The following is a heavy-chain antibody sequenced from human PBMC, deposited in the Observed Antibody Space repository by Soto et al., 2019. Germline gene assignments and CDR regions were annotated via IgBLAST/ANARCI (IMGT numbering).Heavy chain of an antibody. J-gene: IGHJ4*02. D-gene: IGHD3-10*01. CDR3: AKDLYASGSAPDH. Sequence: GGSLRLSYAASGFTFSTYGMHWVRQAPGKGLEWVAVTSYEGSSKHYADSVQGRFTISRDNSKNTLYLQMNSLRVGDTAVYYCAKDLYASGSAPDHWGQGTLVTVSS. V-gene: IGHV3-30*18. CDR1: GFTFSTYG. CDR2: TSYEGSSK.